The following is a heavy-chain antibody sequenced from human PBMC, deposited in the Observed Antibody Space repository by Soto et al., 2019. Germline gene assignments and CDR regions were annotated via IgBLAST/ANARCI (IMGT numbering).Heavy chain of an antibody. CDR3: ARTGESSGDYSSQYFDY. CDR1: GGSISSDGYY. CDR2: IFYRGST. Sequence: QVQLQESGPGLVKPSQTLSLTCTVSGGSISSDGYYWRWIRQHPGKGLEWIGYIFYRGSTYYNPSLKSRVTRSVDTSKNQCSLKLSSVTAADTAVYYCARTGESSGDYSSQYFDYWGQGTLVTVSS. J-gene: IGHJ4*02. V-gene: IGHV4-31*03. D-gene: IGHD3-22*01.